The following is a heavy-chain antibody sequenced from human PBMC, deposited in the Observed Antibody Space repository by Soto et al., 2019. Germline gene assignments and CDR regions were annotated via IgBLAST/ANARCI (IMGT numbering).Heavy chain of an antibody. Sequence: ASVKVSCKASGYTFTGYYMHWVRQAPGQGLEWMGWINPNSGGTNYAQKFQGWVTMTRDTSISTAYMELSRLRSDDTAVYYCARARDSSSLHYYYYSMDDWGQGTTVTVSS. J-gene: IGHJ6*02. CDR3: ARARDSSSLHYYYYSMDD. CDR2: INPNSGGT. CDR1: GYTFTGYY. D-gene: IGHD6-6*01. V-gene: IGHV1-2*04.